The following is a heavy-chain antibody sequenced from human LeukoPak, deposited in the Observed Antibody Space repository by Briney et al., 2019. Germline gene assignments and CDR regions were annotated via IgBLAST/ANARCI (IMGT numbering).Heavy chain of an antibody. J-gene: IGHJ3*02. CDR3: ARGGVASAAFDI. V-gene: IGHV4-59*12. Sequence: PSETLSLTCTVSGGSIRSYYWSWIRQPPGKGLEWIGYIYYSGSTYYNPSLKSRITISLDTSKNQFSLKLSSVTAADTAVYYCARGGVASAAFDIWGRGTMVTVSS. CDR2: IYYSGST. D-gene: IGHD3-10*01. CDR1: GGSIRSYY.